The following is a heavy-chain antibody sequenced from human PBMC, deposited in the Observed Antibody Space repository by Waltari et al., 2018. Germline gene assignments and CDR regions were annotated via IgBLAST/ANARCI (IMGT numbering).Heavy chain of an antibody. Sequence: QVQLQQWGAGLLKPSETLSLTCAVYGGSFSGYYWSWIRQPPGKGLEWIGEINHSGSTNYNPSLKSRVTISVDTSKNQFSLKLSSVTAADTAVYYCARGEFNTIFGVVILPLYYYGMDVWGQGTTVTVSS. CDR1: GGSFSGYY. CDR3: ARGEFNTIFGVVILPLYYYGMDV. J-gene: IGHJ6*02. D-gene: IGHD3-3*01. CDR2: INHSGST. V-gene: IGHV4-34*01.